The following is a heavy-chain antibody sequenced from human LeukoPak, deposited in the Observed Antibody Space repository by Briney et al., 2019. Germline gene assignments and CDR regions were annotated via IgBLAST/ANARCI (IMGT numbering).Heavy chain of an antibody. CDR2: ISSSSTTI. CDR1: GFTFSDSS. Sequence: GGSLRLSCTASGFTFSDSSMNWVRQAPGEGLEWLSYISSSSTTIYYADSVKGRFTISRDDAKNSLYLQMNSLRAEDTAAYYCARNLNTADDYWGQGILVTVSS. D-gene: IGHD5-18*01. CDR3: ARNLNTADDY. V-gene: IGHV3-48*01. J-gene: IGHJ4*02.